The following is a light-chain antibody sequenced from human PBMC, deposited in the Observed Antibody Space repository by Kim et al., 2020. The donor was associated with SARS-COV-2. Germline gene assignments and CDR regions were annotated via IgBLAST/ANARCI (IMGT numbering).Light chain of an antibody. CDR1: SGHSTYA. Sequence: LVLTQSPSASASLGTSVKLTCTLSSGHSTYAIAWHQQLPEKGPRYLMNVDSDGSHTRGDGIPDRFSGSSSGAERHLTISSLQPEDEADYYCLTWGPGIRVFGGGTQLTVL. CDR2: VDSDGSH. CDR3: LTWGPGIRV. V-gene: IGLV4-69*01. J-gene: IGLJ2*01.